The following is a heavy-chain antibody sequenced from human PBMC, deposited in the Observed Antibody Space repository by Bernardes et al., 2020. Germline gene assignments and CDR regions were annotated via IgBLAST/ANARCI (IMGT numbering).Heavy chain of an antibody. D-gene: IGHD2-2*01. CDR2: INHSGST. CDR3: ARGPRKYCSSTSCYRGSRVDY. CDR1: GGSLSGHY. Sequence: SETLSLTCVVYGGSLSGHYWSWIRQPPGKGLEWIGEINHSGSTNYNPSLKSRVTISVDTSKNQFSLKLTSVTAADTAVYYCARGPRKYCSSTSCYRGSRVDYWGQGTLVTVSS. J-gene: IGHJ4*02. V-gene: IGHV4-34*01.